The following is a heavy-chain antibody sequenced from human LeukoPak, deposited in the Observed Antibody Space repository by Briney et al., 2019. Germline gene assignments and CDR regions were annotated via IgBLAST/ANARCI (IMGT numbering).Heavy chain of an antibody. CDR1: GYSFTSYW. CDR2: IYPGGSDT. CDR3: ARHLGRTYHYDSSGYLDY. V-gene: IGHV5-51*01. J-gene: IGHJ4*02. Sequence: GESLKISCKGSGYSFTSYWIGWVRQMPGKGLEWMGIIYPGGSDTRYSPSFQGQVTISADKSISTAYLQWSSLKASDTAMYYCARHLGRTYHYDSSGYLDYWGQGTLVTVSS. D-gene: IGHD3-22*01.